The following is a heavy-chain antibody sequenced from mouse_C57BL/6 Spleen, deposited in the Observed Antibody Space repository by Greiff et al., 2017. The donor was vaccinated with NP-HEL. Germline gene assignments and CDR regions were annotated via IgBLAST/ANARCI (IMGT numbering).Heavy chain of an antibody. V-gene: IGHV5-9-1*02. CDR3: TSYDYYFDY. J-gene: IGHJ2*01. D-gene: IGHD2-4*01. Sequence: DVHLVESGEGLVKPGGSLKLSCAASGFTFSSYAMSWVRQTPEKRLEWVAYLSSGGDYIYYADTVKGRFTISRDNARNTLYLQMSSLKSEDTAMYYCTSYDYYFDYWGQGTTLTVSS. CDR1: GFTFSSYA. CDR2: LSSGGDYI.